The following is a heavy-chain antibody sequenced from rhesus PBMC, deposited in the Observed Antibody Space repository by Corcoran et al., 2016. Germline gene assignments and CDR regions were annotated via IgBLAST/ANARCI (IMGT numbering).Heavy chain of an antibody. D-gene: IGHD3-9*01. Sequence: QVQLQESGPGLVKPSETMSLTCAVSGGSFSSYWWSWIRQPPGKGLEWIGEINGNSGSTNYNPSLKSRVTSSQDASKNQFSLKLSSVTAADTAVYYCARYDEYGLDSWGQGVVVTVSS. CDR2: INGNSGST. J-gene: IGHJ6*01. CDR3: ARYDEYGLDS. CDR1: GGSFSSYW. V-gene: IGHV4-80*01.